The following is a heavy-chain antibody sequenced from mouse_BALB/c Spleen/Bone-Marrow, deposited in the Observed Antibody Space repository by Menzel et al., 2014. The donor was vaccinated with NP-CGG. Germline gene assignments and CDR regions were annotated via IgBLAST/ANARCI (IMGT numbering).Heavy chain of an antibody. CDR2: IGPANGNT. J-gene: IGHJ1*01. V-gene: IGHV14-3*02. CDR1: GSNIKDTY. D-gene: IGHD1-1*01. CDR3: ASYYYGRYFDV. Sequence: EVQLQQSGAELVKPGASVKLSCTASGSNIKDTYMHWVKQRPEQGLEWIGMIGPANGNTRYDQKFQGKATITADTSSNTAYLQLSSLTSEDTAVYCCASYYYGRYFDVWGAGTTVTVSS.